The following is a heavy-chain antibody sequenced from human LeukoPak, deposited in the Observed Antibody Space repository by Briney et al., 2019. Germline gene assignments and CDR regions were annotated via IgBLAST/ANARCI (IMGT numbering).Heavy chain of an antibody. CDR3: AGNWNLGGLDV. Sequence: GGSLRLSCAASGFTFNSYAMSWVRQAPWERLQWVSGISDSGGNTYYADSVRGRFTISRDNAKNSLYLQMSSLRPEDTAMYYCAGNWNLGGLDVWGQGTTVTVSS. CDR2: ISDSGGNT. V-gene: IGHV3-23*01. J-gene: IGHJ6*02. CDR1: GFTFNSYA. D-gene: IGHD1-1*01.